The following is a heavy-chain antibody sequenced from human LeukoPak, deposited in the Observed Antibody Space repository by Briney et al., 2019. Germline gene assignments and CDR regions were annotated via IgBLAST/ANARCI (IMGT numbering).Heavy chain of an antibody. Sequence: SQTLSPTCTVSGGSISSGDYYWSWIRQPPGKGLEWIGYIYYSGSTYYNPSLKSRVTISVDTSKNQFSLKLSSVTAADTAVYYCARVNGDYVGIDYWGQGTLVTVSS. CDR2: IYYSGST. CDR1: GGSISSGDYY. CDR3: ARVNGDYVGIDY. D-gene: IGHD4-17*01. J-gene: IGHJ4*02. V-gene: IGHV4-30-4*01.